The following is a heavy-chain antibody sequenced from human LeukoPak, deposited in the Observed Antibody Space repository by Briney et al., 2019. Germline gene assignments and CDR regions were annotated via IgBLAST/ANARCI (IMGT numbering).Heavy chain of an antibody. CDR2: IYYSGST. CDR3: ARTEGYGSSPIDY. D-gene: IGHD3-10*01. V-gene: IGHV4-59*08. Sequence: KTSETLSLTCTVSGGSISSYYWSWIRQPPGKGLEWIGYIYYSGSTNYNPSLKSRVTISVDTSKNQFSLKLSSVTAADTAVYYCARTEGYGSSPIDYWGQGTLVTVSS. CDR1: GGSISSYY. J-gene: IGHJ4*02.